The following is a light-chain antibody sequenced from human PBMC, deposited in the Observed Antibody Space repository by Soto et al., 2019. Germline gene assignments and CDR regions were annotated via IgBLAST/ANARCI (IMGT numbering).Light chain of an antibody. Sequence: QSVLTQPRSVSGSPGQSVTISCTGTSSDVGGYKYVSSYQQHPGKAPKLMIYDVSKRPSGVPDRFSGSKSGNTASLTISGLQAEDEADYYCSSYAGSNNYVFGTGTKVTVL. CDR1: SSDVGGYKY. J-gene: IGLJ1*01. CDR2: DVS. V-gene: IGLV2-11*01. CDR3: SSYAGSNNYV.